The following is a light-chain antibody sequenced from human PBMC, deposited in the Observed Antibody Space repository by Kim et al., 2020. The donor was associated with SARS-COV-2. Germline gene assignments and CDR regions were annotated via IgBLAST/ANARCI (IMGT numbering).Light chain of an antibody. J-gene: IGKJ4*01. CDR2: DAS. Sequence: LSPGERATLSCSASQSVSSYFAWYQHKPCQAPRLLIYDASNRATGIPARFSGSGSGTDFTLTINSLEPEDFAVYYCQQRSNWPLTFGGGTKVDIK. CDR3: QQRSNWPLT. CDR1: QSVSSY. V-gene: IGKV3-11*01.